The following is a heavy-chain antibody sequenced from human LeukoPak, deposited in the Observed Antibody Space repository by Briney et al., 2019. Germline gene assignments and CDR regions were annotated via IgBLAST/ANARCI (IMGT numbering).Heavy chain of an antibody. J-gene: IGHJ4*02. V-gene: IGHV3-30*02. D-gene: IGHD6-13*01. CDR3: AKEGNWYSLDS. Sequence: GGSLRLSCTASGFIFSDSGMHWDRQSPGKGLEWVTFIRYDGTNKDYADSVKGRFSISRDNSKNTVYLQMDSLSAEDSAVYYCAKEGNWYSLDSWGQGTLVTVSS. CDR2: IRYDGTNK. CDR1: GFIFSDSG.